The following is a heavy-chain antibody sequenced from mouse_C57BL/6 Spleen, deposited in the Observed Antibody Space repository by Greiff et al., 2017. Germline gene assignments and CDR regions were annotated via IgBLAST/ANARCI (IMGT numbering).Heavy chain of an antibody. J-gene: IGHJ3*01. CDR1: GFSLTSYG. CDR3: AINYGSSYGWFAD. CDR2: IWRGGST. Sequence: VQLQQSGPGLVQPSQSLSITCTVSGFSLTSYGVHWVRQSPGKGLEWLGVIWRGGSTDYNAAFMSRLSITKDNSKSQVFFKMNSLQADDTAIYYCAINYGSSYGWFADWGQGTLVTVSA. V-gene: IGHV2-5*01. D-gene: IGHD1-1*01.